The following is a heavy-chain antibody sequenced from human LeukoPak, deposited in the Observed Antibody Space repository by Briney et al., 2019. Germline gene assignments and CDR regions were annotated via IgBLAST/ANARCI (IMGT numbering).Heavy chain of an antibody. CDR1: GFTFSSYS. J-gene: IGHJ3*02. V-gene: IGHV3-21*01. CDR3: ARDNTQWLVLGPDAFDI. D-gene: IGHD6-19*01. CDR2: ISSSSSYI. Sequence: GGSLRLSCAASGFTFSSYSMNWVRQAPGKGLEWVSSISSSSSYIYYADSVKGRSTISRDNAKNSLYLQMNSLRAEDTAVYYCARDNTQWLVLGPDAFDIWGQGTMVTVSS.